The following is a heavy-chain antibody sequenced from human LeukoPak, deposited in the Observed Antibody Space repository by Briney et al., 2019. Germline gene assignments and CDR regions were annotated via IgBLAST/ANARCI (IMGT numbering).Heavy chain of an antibody. V-gene: IGHV3-30*04. CDR1: GFPFSHYA. CDR2: ISYDGCHT. Sequence: GGSLRLFCGASGFPFSHYAMHLVRHAPGRGLEWVAVISYDGCHTYCVDSVKGRFTISRDNSKNTLYLQMNSVRPEDTAVYYCARNDYGTYYFDYWGQGTLVTVSS. D-gene: IGHD4-17*01. CDR3: ARNDYGTYYFDY. J-gene: IGHJ4*02.